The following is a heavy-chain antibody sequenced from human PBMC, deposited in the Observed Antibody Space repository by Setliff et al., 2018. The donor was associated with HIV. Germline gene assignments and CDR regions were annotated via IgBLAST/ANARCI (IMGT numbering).Heavy chain of an antibody. CDR1: GYSISSGYY. V-gene: IGHV4-38-2*02. J-gene: IGHJ6*01. CDR3: ARAMRGVVVTNMYYYYGMDV. Sequence: SETLSLTCTVSGYSISSGYYWGWIRQPPGKGLEWIGSIYHSGSTYYNPSLKSRVTTSVDTSKNQFSLKLSSVTAADTAVYYCARAMRGVVVTNMYYYYGMDVWG. CDR2: IYHSGST. D-gene: IGHD2-21*02.